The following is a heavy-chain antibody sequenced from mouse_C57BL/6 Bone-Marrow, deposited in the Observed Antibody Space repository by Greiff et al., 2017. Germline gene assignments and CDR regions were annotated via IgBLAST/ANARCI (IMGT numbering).Heavy chain of an antibody. J-gene: IGHJ4*01. V-gene: IGHV1-62-2*01. Sequence: QVQLQQSRAELVKPGASVKLSCKASGYTFTEYTIHWVKQRSGQGLEWIGWFYPGSGSIKYNEKFKDKATLTADNSSSTVYMELSRLASEDSAVYCCARHGHYDGSSYEAMDYWGQGTSVTVSS. CDR2: FYPGSGSI. CDR1: GYTFTEYT. D-gene: IGHD1-1*01. CDR3: ARHGHYDGSSYEAMDY.